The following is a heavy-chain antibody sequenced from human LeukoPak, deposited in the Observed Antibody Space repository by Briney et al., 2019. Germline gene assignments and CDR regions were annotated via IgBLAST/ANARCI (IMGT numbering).Heavy chain of an antibody. J-gene: IGHJ4*02. CDR3: ARQVGPDY. CDR1: GFTFRNYA. V-gene: IGHV3-23*01. Sequence: PGGSLRLSCAASGFTFRNYAMAWFRHAPGKGLEWVSAISGSGANRYFADSVKGRFTISRDNSRNALYLQMNSLRAEDTAVYFCARQVGPDYWGQGTLVTVSS. CDR2: ISGSGANR.